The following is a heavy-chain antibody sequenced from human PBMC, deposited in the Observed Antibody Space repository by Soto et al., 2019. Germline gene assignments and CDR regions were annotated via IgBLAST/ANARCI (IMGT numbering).Heavy chain of an antibody. CDR1: GYPFTHSN. CDR2: IHVENGNT. J-gene: IGHJ4*01. D-gene: IGHD6-19*01. V-gene: IGHV1-3*01. Sequence: QAQLVQSGAEVKEPGASVKVSCMASGYPFTHSNMHFVRQAPGQRPDWMVWIHVENGNTKYSQKLEGRVTINRDTSAHTGYMELSSLRSDNKAISNCARDGAALAEGLECWGHGNLVTVAA. CDR3: ARDGAALAEGLEC.